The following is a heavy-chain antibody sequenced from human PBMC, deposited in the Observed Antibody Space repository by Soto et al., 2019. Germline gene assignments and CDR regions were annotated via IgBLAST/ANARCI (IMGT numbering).Heavy chain of an antibody. CDR2: ISDNGGTT. J-gene: IGHJ6*02. D-gene: IGHD6-13*01. Sequence: TGGSLRLSCAASEFTFSNYAMSWVRQAPGKGLEWVSSISDNGGTTYYADSVKGRFTISRDNSKNTLYLQMNSLRAEDTAVYYCARGDSSSWYGMDVWGQGTTVTVSS. CDR3: ARGDSSSWYGMDV. V-gene: IGHV3-23*01. CDR1: EFTFSNYA.